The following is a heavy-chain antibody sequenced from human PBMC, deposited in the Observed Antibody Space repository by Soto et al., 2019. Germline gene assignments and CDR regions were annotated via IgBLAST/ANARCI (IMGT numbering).Heavy chain of an antibody. CDR2: ISSSSSYI. CDR3: ARDPPYGDWQFQPWFDP. CDR1: GFTFSSYS. V-gene: IGHV3-21*01. D-gene: IGHD4-17*01. J-gene: IGHJ5*02. Sequence: EVQLVESGGGLVKPGGSLRLSCAASGFTFSSYSMNWVRQAPGKGLEWVSSISSSSSYIYYADSVKGRFTISRDNAKNSLYLQMNSLRAEDTAVYYCARDPPYGDWQFQPWFDPWGQGTLVTVSS.